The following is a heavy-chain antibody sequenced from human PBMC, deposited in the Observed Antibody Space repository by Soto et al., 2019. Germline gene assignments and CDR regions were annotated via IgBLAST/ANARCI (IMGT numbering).Heavy chain of an antibody. J-gene: IGHJ4*02. V-gene: IGHV1-24*01. D-gene: IGHD1-7*01. CDR2: YDLEKGET. CDR1: GYSLTELS. Sequence: GASVKVSCKVSGYSLTELSIHWVRQAPGEGLEWMGGYDLEKGETIYAQKFQGRVTMTEDSPADTPYMQLRSLRSEDTAVYYCARQITGTYFDYWGQGTLVTVSS. CDR3: ARQITGTYFDY.